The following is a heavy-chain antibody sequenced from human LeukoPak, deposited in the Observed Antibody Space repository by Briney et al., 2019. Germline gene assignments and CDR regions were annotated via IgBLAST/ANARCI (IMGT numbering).Heavy chain of an antibody. V-gene: IGHV1-18*01. CDR2: ISAYNGNT. D-gene: IGHD2-21*01. CDR3: ARDPCCGLADAFDI. J-gene: IGHJ3*02. Sequence: ASVKVSCKASGYTFTSYGISWVRQAPGQGLEWMGWISAYNGNTDYAQKLQGRVTMTTDTSTSTAYMELRSLRSDDTAVYYCARDPCCGLADAFDIWGQGTMVTVSS. CDR1: GYTFTSYG.